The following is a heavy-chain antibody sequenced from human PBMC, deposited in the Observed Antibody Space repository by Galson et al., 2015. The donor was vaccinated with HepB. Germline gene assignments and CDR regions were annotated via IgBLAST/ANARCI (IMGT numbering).Heavy chain of an antibody. Sequence: SCKASGGTFSSYAISWVRQAPGQGLEWMGGIIPILGIANYAQKFQGRVTITADKSTSTAYMELRSLRSEDTAVYYCARDFEVWDYWGQGTLVTVSS. CDR2: IIPILGIA. J-gene: IGHJ4*02. CDR1: GGTFSSYA. V-gene: IGHV1-69*10. CDR3: ARDFEVWDY. D-gene: IGHD3-9*01.